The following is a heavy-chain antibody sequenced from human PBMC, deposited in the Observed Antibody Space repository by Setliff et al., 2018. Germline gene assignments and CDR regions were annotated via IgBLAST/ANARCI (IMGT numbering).Heavy chain of an antibody. J-gene: IGHJ6*03. CDR1: GGSISSYY. CDR2: IYYSGST. Sequence: PSETLSLTCTVSGGSISSYYWSWIRQPPGKGLEWIGYIYYSGSTNYNPSLKSRVTMSVDTSKNQFSLKLSSVTAADTAVYYCAREKGNREAPELRGLYYYYMDVWGKGTTVTVSS. D-gene: IGHD3-10*01. V-gene: IGHV4-59*12. CDR3: AREKGNREAPELRGLYYYYMDV.